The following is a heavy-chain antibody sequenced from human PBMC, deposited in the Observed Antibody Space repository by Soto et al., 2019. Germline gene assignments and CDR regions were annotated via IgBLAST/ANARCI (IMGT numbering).Heavy chain of an antibody. CDR1: GFTFSSYA. CDR2: ISGSGGST. D-gene: IGHD3-9*01. V-gene: IGHV3-23*01. J-gene: IGHJ3*02. CDR3: AKDHRYFDWLLHPFDAFDI. Sequence: GGSLRLSCAASGFTFSSYAMSWVRQAPGKWLEWASAISGSGGSTYYADSVKGRFTISRDNSKNTLYLQMNSLRAEDTAVYYCAKDHRYFDWLLHPFDAFDIWGQGTMVTVSS.